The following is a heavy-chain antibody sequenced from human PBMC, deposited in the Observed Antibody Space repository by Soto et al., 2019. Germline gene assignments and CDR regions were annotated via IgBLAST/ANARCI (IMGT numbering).Heavy chain of an antibody. D-gene: IGHD3-22*01. J-gene: IGHJ4*02. CDR1: GYTFTGYY. CDR3: ARGSTPDYYDSSGYYYFDY. CDR2: INPNSGGT. Sequence: ASVKVSCKASGYTFTGYYMHWVRQAPGQGLEWMGWINPNSGGTNYAQKFQGRVTMTRDTSISTAYMELSRLRSDDTAVYYCARGSTPDYYDSSGYYYFDYWGQGTLVNVS. V-gene: IGHV1-2*02.